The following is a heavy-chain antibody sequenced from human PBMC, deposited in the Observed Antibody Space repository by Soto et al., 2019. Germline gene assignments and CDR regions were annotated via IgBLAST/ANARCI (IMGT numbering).Heavy chain of an antibody. Sequence: QVKLVQSGAEVKKPGASVKVSCKASGYTFTKFGISWVRQAPGQGLEWLGWLSTYREDRNYAQRVQDRVSMTTETSSSTADMELRTLISDDTAVYYCARISLGPAPTDAFDIWGQGTMVTVSS. CDR3: ARISLGPAPTDAFDI. CDR2: LSTYREDR. D-gene: IGHD1-26*01. CDR1: GYTFTKFG. J-gene: IGHJ3*02. V-gene: IGHV1-18*01.